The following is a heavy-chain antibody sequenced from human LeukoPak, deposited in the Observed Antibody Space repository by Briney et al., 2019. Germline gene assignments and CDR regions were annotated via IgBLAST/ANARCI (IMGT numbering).Heavy chain of an antibody. D-gene: IGHD3-22*01. Sequence: PGGSLRLSCAASGFTFSDYWMHWVRQAPGKGLEWMANIKQDASAKYYVDSVKGRFTISRDNAKNSLYLQMNSLRAEDTAVYYCAKGDYYYDSSGYYYLSGAFDIWGQGTMVTVSS. J-gene: IGHJ3*02. CDR2: IKQDASAK. CDR3: AKGDYYYDSSGYYYLSGAFDI. V-gene: IGHV3-7*03. CDR1: GFTFSDYW.